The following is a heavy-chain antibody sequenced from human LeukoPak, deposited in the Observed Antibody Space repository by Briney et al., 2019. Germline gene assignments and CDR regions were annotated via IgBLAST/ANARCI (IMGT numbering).Heavy chain of an antibody. V-gene: IGHV3-33*01. J-gene: IGHJ4*02. CDR3: ARDFHYYDSSGLPGY. Sequence: GGSLRLSCAASGFIFSSYGMHCVRQAPGKGLEWVALTWYDGSIKYYADSVKGRFIISRDNAKNSLYLQMNRLRAEDTAVYYCARDFHYYDSSGLPGYWGQGNLVTVSS. CDR1: GFIFSSYG. D-gene: IGHD3-22*01. CDR2: TWYDGSIK.